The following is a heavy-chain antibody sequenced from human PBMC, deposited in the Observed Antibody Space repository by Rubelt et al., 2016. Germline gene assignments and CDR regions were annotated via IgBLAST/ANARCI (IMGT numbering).Heavy chain of an antibody. CDR3: ARGLLLYSSSCVGF. J-gene: IGHJ4*02. CDR2: IYYSGST. V-gene: IGHV4-59*12. Sequence: QVQLQESGPGLVKPSETLSLTCTVSGGSISSYYWSWIRQPPGKGLEWIGYIYYSGSTNYNPSLKGRVTISVDTSKNQFSLKLSSLTAADTAVYYCARGLLLYSSSCVGFWGQGTLVTVSS. CDR1: GGSISSYY. D-gene: IGHD6-13*01.